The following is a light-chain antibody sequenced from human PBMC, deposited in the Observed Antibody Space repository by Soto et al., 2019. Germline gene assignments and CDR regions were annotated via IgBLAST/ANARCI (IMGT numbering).Light chain of an antibody. V-gene: IGKV1-5*01. J-gene: IGKJ1*01. CDR1: QSISAW. CDR2: DAS. Sequence: DLRMTQSPSTLSASVGDRVTITCRASQSISAWLAWYQQKPGKAPKLLIYDASNLESGVPSRFSGGGSGTDFTLTISSLQPDDSATYYCQHYETYSSTFGQGTKVEIK. CDR3: QHYETYSST.